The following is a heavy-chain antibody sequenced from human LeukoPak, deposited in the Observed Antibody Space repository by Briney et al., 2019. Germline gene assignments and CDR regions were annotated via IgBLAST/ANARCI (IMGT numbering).Heavy chain of an antibody. Sequence: SVKVSRKASGGTFSSYAISWVRQAPGQGLEWMGRIIPILGIANYAQKFQGRVTITADKSTSTAYMELSSLRSEDTAVYYCAREEGYYDGTDAFDIWGQGTMVTVSS. CDR3: AREEGYYDGTDAFDI. CDR2: IIPILGIA. J-gene: IGHJ3*02. D-gene: IGHD3-22*01. V-gene: IGHV1-69*04. CDR1: GGTFSSYA.